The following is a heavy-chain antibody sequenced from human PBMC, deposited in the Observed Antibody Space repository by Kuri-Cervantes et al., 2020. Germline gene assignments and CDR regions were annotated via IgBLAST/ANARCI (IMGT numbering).Heavy chain of an antibody. CDR1: GGSISSYY. J-gene: IGHJ4*02. V-gene: IGHV4-59*08. CDR2: IHHSGST. CDR3: ARHFDYSLEY. D-gene: IGHD4-11*01. Sequence: SETLSLTCTVSGGSISSYYWSWIRQPAGKGLEWIGEIHHSGSTNYNPPLKSRITLSVDKVKNLFFLRLSSVTAADTAFYYCARHFDYSLEYWGQGTLVTVSS.